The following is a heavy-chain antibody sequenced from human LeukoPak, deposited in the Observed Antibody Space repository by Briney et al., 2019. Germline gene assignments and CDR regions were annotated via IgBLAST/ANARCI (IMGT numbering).Heavy chain of an antibody. J-gene: IGHJ4*02. CDR3: ATDIAVAGKGTYYFDY. D-gene: IGHD6-19*01. CDR2: INPNSGGT. V-gene: IGHV1-2*02. Sequence: ASVKVSCKASGYTFTGYYMHCVRQAPGQGLEWMGWINPNSGGTNYAQKFQGRVTMTRDTSISTAYMELSRLRSDDTAVYYCATDIAVAGKGTYYFDYWGRGTLVTVSS. CDR1: GYTFTGYY.